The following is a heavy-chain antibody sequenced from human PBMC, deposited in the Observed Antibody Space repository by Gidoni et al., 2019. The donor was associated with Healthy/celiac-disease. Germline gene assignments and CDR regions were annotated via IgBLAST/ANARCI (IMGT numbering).Heavy chain of an antibody. D-gene: IGHD2-21*02. Sequence: QVQLQESGPGLVKPSETLSLTCTASGGSISSYYWSWIRQPPGKGLEWIGYIYYSGSTNYNPSLKSRVTISVDTSKNQFSLKLSSVTAADTAVYYCARESGGDYNWFDPWGQGTLVTVSS. J-gene: IGHJ5*02. CDR2: IYYSGST. CDR1: GGSISSYY. CDR3: ARESGGDYNWFDP. V-gene: IGHV4-59*01.